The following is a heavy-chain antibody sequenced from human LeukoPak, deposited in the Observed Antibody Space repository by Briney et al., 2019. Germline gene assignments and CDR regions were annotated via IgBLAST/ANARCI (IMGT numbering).Heavy chain of an antibody. J-gene: IGHJ6*03. CDR1: GYTFTSYD. CDR3: ARGRSPPYSSTSCYASYYYYYYMDV. Sequence: ASVKVSCKXSGYTFTSYDINWVRQATGQGLEWMGWMNPNSGNTGYSQKFQGRVTMTRNTSISTAYMELSSLRSEDTAVYYCARGRSPPYSSTSCYASYYYYYYMDVWGKRTTVTVSS. D-gene: IGHD2-2*01. V-gene: IGHV1-8*01. CDR2: MNPNSGNT.